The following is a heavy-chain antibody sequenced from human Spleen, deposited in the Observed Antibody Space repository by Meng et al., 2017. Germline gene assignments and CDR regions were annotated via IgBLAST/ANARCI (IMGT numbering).Heavy chain of an antibody. CDR2: ISSDGSNT. D-gene: IGHD6-13*01. J-gene: IGHJ5*02. CDR1: GFTFKGHG. Sequence: VQLVESGGGVVQPGRYLRLSCAASGFTFKGHGIHWVRQAPGKGLEWVAVISSDGSNTYYAESLKGRFTISRDNPKNTLYLDMNSLRTEDTAVYYCAKGGGILHTPFDPWGQGTLVTVSS. CDR3: AKGGGILHTPFDP. V-gene: IGHV3-30*18.